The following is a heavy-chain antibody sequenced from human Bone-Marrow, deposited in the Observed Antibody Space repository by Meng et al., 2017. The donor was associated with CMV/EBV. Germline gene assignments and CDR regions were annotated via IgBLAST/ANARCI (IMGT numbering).Heavy chain of an antibody. CDR3: ARGLCSSTSCYPAPDPNPPYGMDV. V-gene: IGHV3-7*03. CDR1: GFTFSSYW. CDR2: IKQDGSEK. J-gene: IGHJ6*02. D-gene: IGHD2-2*01. Sequence: GESLKISCAASGFTFSSYWMSWVRQAPGKGLEWVANIKQDGSEKYYVDSVKGRFTISRDNAKNSLYLQMNSLRAEDTAVYYCARGLCSSTSCYPAPDPNPPYGMDVWGQGTTVTVSS.